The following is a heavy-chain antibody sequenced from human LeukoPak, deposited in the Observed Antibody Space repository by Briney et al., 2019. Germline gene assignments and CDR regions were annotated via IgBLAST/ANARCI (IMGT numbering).Heavy chain of an antibody. V-gene: IGHV3-53*01. CDR2: IYSGGNT. Sequence: QPGGSLRLSCAASGFTVSSNYLSWVRQAPGKGLECVSVIYSGGNTYYADSVKGRFTISRDNSKNTLFLQMNSLTAEDTAVYYCARRGDGGRSFDYWAQGTLVTVSS. D-gene: IGHD4-23*01. CDR1: GFTVSSNY. J-gene: IGHJ4*02. CDR3: ARRGDGGRSFDY.